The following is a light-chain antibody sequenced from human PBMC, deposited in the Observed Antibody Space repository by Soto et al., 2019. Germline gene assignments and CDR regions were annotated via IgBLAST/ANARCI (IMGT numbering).Light chain of an antibody. V-gene: IGLV1-44*01. Sequence: QSVLTQPPSVSGTPGQKVSISCSGSASNLGGNPVNWYQHLPGAAPKLLIYTNPQRPSVVPDRFSGSKSGTSASLAISGLRSEDEADFYCAAWDDSLKAVVFGGGTKLTVL. J-gene: IGLJ2*01. CDR2: TNP. CDR3: AAWDDSLKAVV. CDR1: ASNLGGNP.